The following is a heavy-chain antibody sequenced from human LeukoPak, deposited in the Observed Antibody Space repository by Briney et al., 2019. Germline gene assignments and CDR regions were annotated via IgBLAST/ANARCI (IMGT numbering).Heavy chain of an antibody. D-gene: IGHD2-21*02. V-gene: IGHV1-69*06. CDR2: IIPIFGAA. J-gene: IGHJ4*02. CDR3: ARSSVVTAMVHLEY. Sequence: SVKVSCKASGGTFTSYAISWVRQAPGQGLEWMGGIIPIFGAANYAQKFQGRVTITADKSTSTSYMELSSLRSEGTAVYYCARSSVVTAMVHLEYWGQGTLVTVSS. CDR1: GGTFTSYA.